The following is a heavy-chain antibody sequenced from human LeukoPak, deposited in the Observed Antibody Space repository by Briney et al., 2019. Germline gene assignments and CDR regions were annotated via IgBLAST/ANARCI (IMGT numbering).Heavy chain of an antibody. V-gene: IGHV3-11*01. Sequence: GGSLRLSCAASGFTFTNAWMNWVRQAPGKGLEWVSYISSSGSTIYYADSVKGRFTISRDNAKNSLYLQMNSLRAEDTAVYYCARVSVVPAAMVARYYFDYWGQGTLVTVSS. CDR1: GFTFTNAW. D-gene: IGHD2-2*01. CDR2: ISSSGSTI. J-gene: IGHJ4*02. CDR3: ARVSVVPAAMVARYYFDY.